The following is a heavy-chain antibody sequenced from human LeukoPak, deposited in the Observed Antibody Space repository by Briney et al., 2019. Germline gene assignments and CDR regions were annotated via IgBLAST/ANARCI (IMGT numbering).Heavy chain of an antibody. Sequence: GGSLRPSCAASGFTFGSYAMSWVRQAPGKGLEWVSAISGSGGSTYYADSVKGRFTISRDNSKNTLYLQMNSLRAEDTAVYYCAKESGYYGSGSYYSAGFFDYWGQGTLVTVSS. J-gene: IGHJ4*02. CDR1: GFTFGSYA. D-gene: IGHD3-10*01. CDR2: ISGSGGST. V-gene: IGHV3-23*01. CDR3: AKESGYYGSGSYYSAGFFDY.